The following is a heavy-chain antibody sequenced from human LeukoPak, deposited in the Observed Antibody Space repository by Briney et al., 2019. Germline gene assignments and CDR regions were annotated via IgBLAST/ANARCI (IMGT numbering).Heavy chain of an antibody. D-gene: IGHD3-10*01. V-gene: IGHV3-7*01. J-gene: IGHJ4*02. CDR1: GFTFSSYW. Sequence: QPGGSLRLSCAASGFTFSSYWMYWVRQAPGKGLEWVANMNQDGSGKYYVDSVKGRFTISRDNAKNSLYLQMNSLRAEDTAVYYCVSGGRGPYWGQGTLVTVSS. CDR2: MNQDGSGK. CDR3: VSGGRGPY.